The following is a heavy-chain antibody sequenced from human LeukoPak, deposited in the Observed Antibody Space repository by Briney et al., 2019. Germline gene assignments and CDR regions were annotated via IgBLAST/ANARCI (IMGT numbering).Heavy chain of an antibody. CDR3: ARGADGVSSNSRGWFDP. D-gene: IGHD2-15*01. CDR2: ISTSSSYI. CDR1: GSTFNRYN. Sequence: GGSLRLSCAASGSTFNRYNMNWDRRAPGKGLEWVSSISTSSSYIYYADSVRGRFTISRDNAKNSLYLQMNSLRAEDTAVYSCARGADGVSSNSRGWFDPWGQGTLVTVSS. V-gene: IGHV3-21*01. J-gene: IGHJ5*02.